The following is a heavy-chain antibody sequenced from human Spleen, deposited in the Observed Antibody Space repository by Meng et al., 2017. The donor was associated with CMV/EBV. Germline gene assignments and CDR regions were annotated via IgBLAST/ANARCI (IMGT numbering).Heavy chain of an antibody. V-gene: IGHV3-23*01. J-gene: IGHJ4*02. Sequence: AASGINFNDYTIDWDRQARGKGLEWGSGISGSGGSTYYAGSVKGRFTISRDFSTNTVYLQMNSLRAEDAAVYYCAKARGWAILYFDYWGQGTLVTVSS. D-gene: IGHD3-10*01. CDR1: GINFNDYT. CDR3: AKARGWAILYFDY. CDR2: ISGSGGST.